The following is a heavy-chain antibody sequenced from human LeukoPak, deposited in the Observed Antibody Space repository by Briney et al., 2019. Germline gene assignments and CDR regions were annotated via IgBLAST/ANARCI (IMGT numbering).Heavy chain of an antibody. D-gene: IGHD6-19*01. CDR2: IYGGGST. J-gene: IGHJ4*02. CDR3: AIEVAVAGYSFDY. Sequence: PGGSLRLSCAASGFSVSRNAMTWARQAPGKGLQWVSLIYGGGSTKYTDSVKGRFTVSRDNSKNTLYLQMNSLRAEDTAVYYCAIEVAVAGYSFDYWGQGTLVTVSS. CDR1: GFSVSRNA. V-gene: IGHV3-53*01.